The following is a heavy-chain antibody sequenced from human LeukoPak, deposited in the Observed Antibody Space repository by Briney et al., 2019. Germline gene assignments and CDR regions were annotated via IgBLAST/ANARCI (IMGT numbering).Heavy chain of an antibody. CDR2: ISYDGSNK. D-gene: IGHD3-9*01. J-gene: IGHJ3*02. V-gene: IGHV3-30*18. CDR3: AKLDSGDAFDI. Sequence: GRSLRLSCAASGFTFSSYGMRWVRQAPGKGLEWVAVISYDGSNKYYADSVKGRFTISRDNSKNTLYLQMNSLRAEDTAVYYCAKLDSGDAFDIWGQGTMVTVSS. CDR1: GFTFSSYG.